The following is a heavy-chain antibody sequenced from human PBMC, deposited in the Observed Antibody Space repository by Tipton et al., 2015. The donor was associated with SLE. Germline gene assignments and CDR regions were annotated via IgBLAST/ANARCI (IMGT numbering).Heavy chain of an antibody. D-gene: IGHD6-13*01. V-gene: IGHV3-30*04. CDR2: ISYDGSNK. CDR1: GFTFSSYA. Sequence: SLRLSCAASGFTFSSYAMHWVRQAPGKGLEWVAVISYDGSNKYYADSVKGRFTISRDNAKNSLYLQMNSLRAEDTAVYYCAREGIAAAGTGWFDPWGQGTLVTVSS. J-gene: IGHJ5*02. CDR3: AREGIAAAGTGWFDP.